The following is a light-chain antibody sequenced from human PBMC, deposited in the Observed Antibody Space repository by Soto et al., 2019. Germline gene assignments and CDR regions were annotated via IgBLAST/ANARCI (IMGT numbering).Light chain of an antibody. Sequence: EIVLTQSPGTLSLSPGERATLSCRASQSITSSFLAWYQQKPGQAPKLLIYGVSSRATGIPDRFSGSGSGTDFTLTISRLEPEDFAVYYCHYYGSSPQTFGQGTKVEIK. CDR1: QSITSSF. CDR2: GVS. CDR3: HYYGSSPQT. V-gene: IGKV3-20*01. J-gene: IGKJ1*01.